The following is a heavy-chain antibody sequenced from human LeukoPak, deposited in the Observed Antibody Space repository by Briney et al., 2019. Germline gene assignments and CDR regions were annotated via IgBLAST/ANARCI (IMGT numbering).Heavy chain of an antibody. V-gene: IGHV3-15*01. CDR2: IKSKTDGGTT. CDR1: GFTFSNAW. D-gene: IGHD1-14*01. J-gene: IGHJ4*02. CDR3: TTDNFHGSMNREYRDY. Sequence: GGSLRLSCAASGFTFSNAWMSWVRQAPGKGLEWVGRIKSKTDGGTTDYAAPVKGRFTISRDDSKNTLYLQMNSLKTEDTAVYYCTTDNFHGSMNREYRDYWGQGTLVTVSS.